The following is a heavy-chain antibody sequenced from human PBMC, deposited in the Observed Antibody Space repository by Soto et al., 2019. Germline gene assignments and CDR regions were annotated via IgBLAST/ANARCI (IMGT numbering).Heavy chain of an antibody. CDR2: IYYSGST. CDR3: ARGGSGSPDFES. J-gene: IGHJ4*02. Sequence: QVQLQESGPGLVKPSQTLSLTCTVSGGSISSGGYYWSWIRQHPGKGLEWIGYIYYSGSTYYNPSLKSRFTISVDTSKYHFPLKLSSVTAADTAVYYCARGGSGSPDFESWGQGTLVSVSS. V-gene: IGHV4-31*03. D-gene: IGHD6-13*01. CDR1: GGSISSGGYY.